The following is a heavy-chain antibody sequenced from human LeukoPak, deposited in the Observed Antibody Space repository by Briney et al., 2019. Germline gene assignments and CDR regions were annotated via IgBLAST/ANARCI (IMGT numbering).Heavy chain of an antibody. CDR2: ISDSGGRT. CDR1: GITLSNYG. D-gene: IGHD3-22*01. CDR3: AKRGVVIRVILVGFHKEAYYFDS. V-gene: IGHV3-23*01. Sequence: PTGGSLGLSCAVSGITLSNYGMSWVRQAPGKGLEWVAGISDSGGRTNYADSVKGRFTISRDNPKNTLYLQMNSLRAEDTAVYFCAKRGVVIRVILVGFHKEAYYFDSWGQGALVTVSS. J-gene: IGHJ4*02.